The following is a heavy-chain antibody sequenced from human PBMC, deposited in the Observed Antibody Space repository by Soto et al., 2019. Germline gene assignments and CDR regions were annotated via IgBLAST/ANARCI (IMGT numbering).Heavy chain of an antibody. D-gene: IGHD1-26*01. V-gene: IGHV5-51*01. CDR3: ARSPALKSGFDV. CDR2: IYPGDSDT. J-gene: IGHJ3*01. Sequence: GGSLKISCKNSGYNFTDYWIGWVRQLPGKGLEWMGIIYPGDSDTRYSPSFQGQVTISADKSLSAALLEWSSLKASDTAIYYCARSPALKSGFDVWGQGTMVTVSS. CDR1: GYNFTDYW.